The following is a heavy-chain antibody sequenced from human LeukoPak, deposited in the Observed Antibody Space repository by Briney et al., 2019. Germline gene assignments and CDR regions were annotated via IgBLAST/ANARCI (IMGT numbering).Heavy chain of an antibody. CDR2: ISVSGDYT. D-gene: IGHD2-2*01. Sequence: GGSLRLSCAASGFTFSSYAMSWVRQAPGKGLDWVSTISVSGDYTYYADSVKGRFTISRDNSKNTLYLQMNSLRGEDTAVYYCAKAIGQEVPAASRWYDPRGQGTLVTVSS. CDR3: AKAIGQEVPAASRWYDP. CDR1: GFTFSSYA. V-gene: IGHV3-23*01. J-gene: IGHJ5*02.